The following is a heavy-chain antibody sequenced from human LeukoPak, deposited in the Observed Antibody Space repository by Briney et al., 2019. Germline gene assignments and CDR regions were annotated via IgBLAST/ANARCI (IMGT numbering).Heavy chain of an antibody. V-gene: IGHV4-59*01. CDR1: GGSISSYY. Sequence: PSETLSLTCTVSGGSISSYYWSWIRQPPGKGLEWTGYIYYSGSTNYNPSLKSRVTISVDTSKNQFSLKLSSVTAADTAVYYCARDDYGDYIFDYWGQGTLVTVSS. D-gene: IGHD4-17*01. CDR3: ARDDYGDYIFDY. J-gene: IGHJ4*02. CDR2: IYYSGST.